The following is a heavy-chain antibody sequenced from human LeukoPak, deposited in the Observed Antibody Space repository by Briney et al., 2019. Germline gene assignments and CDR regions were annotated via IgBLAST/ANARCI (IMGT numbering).Heavy chain of an antibody. CDR1: GFIFINFV. CDR2: ISRSGAVT. D-gene: IGHD1-26*01. V-gene: IGHV3-64D*09. Sequence: GGSLRLSCSASGFIFINFVVHWVRQAPGKGLEYVSFISRSGAVTPYADSVRGRFTISRDNSRDTVSLQMSSLRDEDTAVYYCVRDLSGSYSFDSWGQGTLVTVSS. CDR3: VRDLSGSYSFDS. J-gene: IGHJ4*02.